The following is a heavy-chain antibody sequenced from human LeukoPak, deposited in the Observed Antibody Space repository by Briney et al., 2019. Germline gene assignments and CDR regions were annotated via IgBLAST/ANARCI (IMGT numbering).Heavy chain of an antibody. CDR2: INHSGST. J-gene: IGHJ4*02. V-gene: IGHV4-34*01. D-gene: IGHD3-10*01. CDR1: GGSFSGYY. Sequence: PSETLSLTCAVYGGSFSGYYWSWIRQPPGKGLEWIGEINHSGSTNYNPSLKSRVTISVDTSKNQFSLKLSSVTAADTAVYYCARGKYYYGSGRVSSFDYWGQGTLVTVPS. CDR3: ARGKYYYGSGRVSSFDY.